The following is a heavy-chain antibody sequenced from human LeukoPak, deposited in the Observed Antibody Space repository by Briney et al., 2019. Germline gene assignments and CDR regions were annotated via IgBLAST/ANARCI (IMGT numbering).Heavy chain of an antibody. J-gene: IGHJ6*02. CDR2: ISGSGGST. Sequence: GGSLRLSCAASGFTFSSYAMSWVRQAPGKGLEWVSAISGSGGSTYYAGSVKGRFTISRDNSKNTLYLQMNSLRAEDTAVYYCATVVGATTEYGMDVWGQGTTVTVSS. D-gene: IGHD1-26*01. CDR3: ATVVGATTEYGMDV. V-gene: IGHV3-23*01. CDR1: GFTFSSYA.